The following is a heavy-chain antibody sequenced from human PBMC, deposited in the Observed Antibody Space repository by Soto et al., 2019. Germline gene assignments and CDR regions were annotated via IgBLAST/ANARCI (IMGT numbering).Heavy chain of an antibody. D-gene: IGHD6-6*01. CDR1: GGSFSGYY. J-gene: IGHJ4*02. CDR3: KIAARPEIDY. CDR2: INHSGST. Sequence: SETLSLTCAVYGGSFSGYYWSWIRQPPGKGLEWIGEINHSGSTNYSPSLKSRVTISVDTSKNQFSLKLSSVTAADTAVYYCKIAARPEIDYWGQGTLVTVSS. V-gene: IGHV4-34*01.